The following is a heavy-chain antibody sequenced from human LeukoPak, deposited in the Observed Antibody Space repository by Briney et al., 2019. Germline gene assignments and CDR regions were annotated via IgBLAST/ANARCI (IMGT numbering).Heavy chain of an antibody. V-gene: IGHV5-10-1*01. CDR3: VRLYYYDSSGYYYFDY. J-gene: IGHJ4*02. CDR2: IDPSDSYT. D-gene: IGHD3-22*01. CDR1: GYSFTSYW. Sequence: GESLKISCKGSGYSFTSYWISWVRQMPGKDLEWMGRIDPSDSYTNYSPSFQGHVTISADKSISTAYLQWSSLKASDTAMYYCVRLYYYDSSGYYYFDYWGQGTLVTVSS.